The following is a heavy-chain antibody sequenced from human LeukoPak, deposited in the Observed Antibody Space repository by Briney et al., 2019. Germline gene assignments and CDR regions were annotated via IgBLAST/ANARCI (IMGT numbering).Heavy chain of an antibody. CDR3: ARAITFRIVSPPDY. Sequence: GESLKISFKPSGYSFTALWIGWARQMPGKGLEWMGVIYLGYSDTRYSPSFQGQVTISADRYISTTYLQWTSHKAPDTAIYYCARAITFRIVSPPDYWGQGTLVTVSS. D-gene: IGHD3-16*01. CDR1: GYSFTALW. V-gene: IGHV5-51*01. J-gene: IGHJ4*02. CDR2: IYLGYSDT.